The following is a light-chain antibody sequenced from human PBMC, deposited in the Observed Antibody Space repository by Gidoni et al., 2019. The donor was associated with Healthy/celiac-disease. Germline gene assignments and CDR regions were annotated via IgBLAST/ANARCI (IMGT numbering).Light chain of an antibody. CDR2: GKN. V-gene: IGLV3-19*01. CDR1: SLRSYD. Sequence: SSELTQDPAVSVALGQTGRITCQGDSLRSYDASWYQQKPGQAPVLVIYGKNNRPSGIPDRISGSSSGNTASLTITGAQAEDEADYYCNSRDSSGNHVVFGGGTKLTVL. CDR3: NSRDSSGNHVV. J-gene: IGLJ2*01.